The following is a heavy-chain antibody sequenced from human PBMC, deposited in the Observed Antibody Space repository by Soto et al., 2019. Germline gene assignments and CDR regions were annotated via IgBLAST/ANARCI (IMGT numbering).Heavy chain of an antibody. V-gene: IGHV3-48*03. CDR2: ISSSGSTI. CDR3: ARGKSDGLRPAMDV. J-gene: IGHJ6*02. Sequence: PGGSLRLSCAASGFTFSSYEMNWVRQAPGKGLEWVSYISSSGSTIYYADSVKGRFTISRDNAKNSLYLQMNSLRAEDTAVYYCARGKSDGLRPAMDVWGQGTTVTVSS. CDR1: GFTFSSYE. D-gene: IGHD3-3*01.